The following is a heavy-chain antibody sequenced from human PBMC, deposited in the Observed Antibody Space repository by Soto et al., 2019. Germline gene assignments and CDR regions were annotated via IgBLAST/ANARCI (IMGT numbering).Heavy chain of an antibody. Sequence: SETLSLTCTVSGGSISIYYWNWIRQPAGKGLEWIGRIYASGSTHYNPSLKSRVTMSVDTSRNQFSPKLRSVTAADTAVYYCARGSALYGSSYPFDYWGQGTLVTVSS. CDR1: GGSISIYY. D-gene: IGHD6-13*01. CDR3: ARGSALYGSSYPFDY. V-gene: IGHV4-4*07. CDR2: IYASGST. J-gene: IGHJ4*02.